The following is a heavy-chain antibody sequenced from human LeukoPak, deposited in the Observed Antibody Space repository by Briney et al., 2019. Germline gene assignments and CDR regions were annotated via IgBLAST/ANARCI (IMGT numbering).Heavy chain of an antibody. CDR1: GGSISSNNYY. CDR2: IYYSGST. CDR3: AREGVVRGVIPSYFDY. V-gene: IGHV4-39*07. Sequence: TSSETLSLTCTVSGGSISSNNYYWGWIRQAPGKGLEWIGNIYYSGSTYYNPSLKSRVTISVDTSRNQFSLKLSSVTAADTAMYYCAREGVVRGVIPSYFDYWGQGTLVTVSS. D-gene: IGHD3-10*01. J-gene: IGHJ4*02.